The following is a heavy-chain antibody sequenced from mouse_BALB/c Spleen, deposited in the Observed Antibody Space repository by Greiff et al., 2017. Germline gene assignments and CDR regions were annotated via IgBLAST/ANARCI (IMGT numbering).Heavy chain of an antibody. J-gene: IGHJ3*01. Sequence: QVQLQQSGAELVKPGASVKLSCKASGYTFTSYYMYWVKQRPGQGLEWIGKINPGNGGTNFDEKFKSKATLTVDKSSSTAYMHLSSLTSEDSAVYSCNIWHYECSRGFAYWGQGTLVTVSA. CDR1: GYTFTSYY. D-gene: IGHD2-4*01. CDR2: INPGNGGT. CDR3: NIWHYECSRGFAY. V-gene: IGHV1-53*01.